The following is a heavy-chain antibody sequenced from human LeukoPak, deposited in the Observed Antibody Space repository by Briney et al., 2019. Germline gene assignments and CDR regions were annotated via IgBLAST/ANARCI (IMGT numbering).Heavy chain of an antibody. CDR3: AIWQSSTSTRDYYYYYMDV. CDR1: GGSFSAFY. V-gene: IGHV4-4*07. CDR2: IYTSGST. Sequence: SETLSLTCSVYGGSFSAFYWNWIRQPPGKGLEWIGRIYTSGSTNYNPSLKSRVTMSVDTSKNQFSLKLSSVTAADTAVYYCAIWQSSTSTRDYYYYYMDVWGKGTTVTISS. D-gene: IGHD2-2*01. J-gene: IGHJ6*03.